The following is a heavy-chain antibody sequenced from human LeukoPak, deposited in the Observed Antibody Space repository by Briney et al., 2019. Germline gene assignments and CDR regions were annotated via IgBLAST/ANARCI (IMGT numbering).Heavy chain of an antibody. D-gene: IGHD5-12*01. CDR2: IYYSGST. CDR3: ARVIPLSGYSGYDPINWFDP. Sequence: SATLSLTCTVSGGSVSSGSYYWSWIRQPPGKGLEWIGYIYYSGSTNYNPSLKSRVTISVDTSKNQFSLKLSSVTAADTAVYYCARVIPLSGYSGYDPINWFDPWGQGTLVTVYS. V-gene: IGHV4-61*01. J-gene: IGHJ5*02. CDR1: GGSVSSGSYY.